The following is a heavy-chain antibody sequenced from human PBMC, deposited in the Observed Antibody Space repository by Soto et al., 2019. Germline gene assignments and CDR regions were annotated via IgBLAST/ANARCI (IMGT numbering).Heavy chain of an antibody. CDR1: GGSFSGYY. CDR2: INHSGST. D-gene: IGHD1-26*01. J-gene: IGHJ4*02. V-gene: IGHV4-34*01. Sequence: PSETLSLICAVYGGSFSGYYWSWIRQPPGKGLEWIGEINHSGSTNYNPSLKSRVTISVDTSKNQFSLKLSSVTAADTAVYYCARGRRRGSYQFYYFDYWGQGTLVTVSS. CDR3: ARGRRRGSYQFYYFDY.